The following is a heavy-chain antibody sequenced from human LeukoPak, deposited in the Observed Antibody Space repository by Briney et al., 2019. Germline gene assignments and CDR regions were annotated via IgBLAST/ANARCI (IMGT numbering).Heavy chain of an antibody. CDR1: GFTFSTYA. J-gene: IGHJ4*02. Sequence: GGSLRLSYAASGFTFSTYAMSWVRQAPGKELEWVSAISGSGGSTYYADSVKGRFTISRDNSKNTLYLQMNSLRAEDTSIYFCAKALEQETVIALDSWGQGTLVTVSS. CDR2: ISGSGGST. CDR3: AKALEQETVIALDS. V-gene: IGHV3-23*01. D-gene: IGHD6-13*01.